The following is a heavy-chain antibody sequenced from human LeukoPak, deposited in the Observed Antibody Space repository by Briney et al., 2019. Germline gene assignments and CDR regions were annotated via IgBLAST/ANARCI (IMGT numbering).Heavy chain of an antibody. Sequence: SETLSLTCSVSGYSISSGYYWGWIRQAPGKGLEWIGKIYHSGSTDYNPSLKSRVTISVDTSKNQFSLKLSSVTAADTAVYYCATGSYGPFDYWGQGTLVTVSS. CDR1: GYSISSGYY. D-gene: IGHD6-19*01. J-gene: IGHJ4*02. CDR2: IYHSGST. CDR3: ATGSYGPFDY. V-gene: IGHV4-38-2*02.